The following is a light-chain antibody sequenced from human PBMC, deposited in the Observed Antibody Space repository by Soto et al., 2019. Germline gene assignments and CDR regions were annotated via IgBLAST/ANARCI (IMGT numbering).Light chain of an antibody. CDR2: GAY. V-gene: IGKV3-15*01. J-gene: IGKJ1*01. CDR3: QQYNNWPRT. CDR1: QSVSSD. Sequence: IVITQSPATLSVSPGERATLSCSASQSVSSDLAWYHQKPGQAPRLLIYGAYTRATGIPARFSGSGSGTEFTLTINSLQSEDFAVYYCQQYNNWPRTVGPGTKVEIK.